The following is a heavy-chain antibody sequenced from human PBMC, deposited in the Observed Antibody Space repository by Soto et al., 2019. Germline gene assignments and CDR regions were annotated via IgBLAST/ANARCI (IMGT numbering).Heavy chain of an antibody. CDR3: ARLGEYYQSLAP. J-gene: IGHJ5*02. CDR2: IYYGGST. Sequence: SETLSLTCAVSGGSISPYYWSWIRQPPGKGLEWVGYIYYGGSTSYNPSLKSRVTISLETSKSQFSLRLSSVTAADTAVYYCARLGEYYQSLAPWGPGTLVTSPQ. V-gene: IGHV4-59*08. CDR1: GGSISPYY. D-gene: IGHD2-2*01.